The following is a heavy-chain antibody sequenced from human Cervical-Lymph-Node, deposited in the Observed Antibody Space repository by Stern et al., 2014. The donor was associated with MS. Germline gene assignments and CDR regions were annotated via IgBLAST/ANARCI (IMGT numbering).Heavy chain of an antibody. CDR1: GFTFTNYW. Sequence: EVHLVESGGGLVQPGGSLRLSCAASGFTFTNYWMNWVRQAPGEGLEGVASIKQDGSEKYYVASVKGRFTISRDNAMRSLYLQMNSLRAEDTAVYYCVRDGTFNSGFDYWGQGTLVAVSS. J-gene: IGHJ4*02. D-gene: IGHD1-26*01. CDR3: VRDGTFNSGFDY. CDR2: IKQDGSEK. V-gene: IGHV3-7*01.